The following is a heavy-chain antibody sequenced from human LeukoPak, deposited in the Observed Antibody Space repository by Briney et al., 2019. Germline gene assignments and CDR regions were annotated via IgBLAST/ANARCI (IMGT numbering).Heavy chain of an antibody. D-gene: IGHD4-23*01. J-gene: IGHJ6*02. CDR3: AKDYYGGDSHYYGMDV. CDR1: GFTFSSYA. CDR2: ISGSGGST. Sequence: GGSLRLSCAASGFTFSSYAMSWVRQAPGKGLEWVSAISGSGGSTYCADSVKGRFTISRDNSKNTLYLQMNSLRAEDTAVYYCAKDYYGGDSHYYGMDVWGQGTTVTVSS. V-gene: IGHV3-23*01.